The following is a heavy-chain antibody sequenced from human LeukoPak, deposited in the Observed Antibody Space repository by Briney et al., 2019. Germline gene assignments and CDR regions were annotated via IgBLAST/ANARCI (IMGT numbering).Heavy chain of an antibody. D-gene: IGHD1-26*01. J-gene: IGHJ4*02. CDR2: VYYSGST. CDR1: DGSITSYY. Sequence: SETLSLTCTVSDGSITSYYWSWIRQPPGKGLEGIGYVYYSGSTDYNPSLKSRVTISIDTSKNQFSLKLSSVTTADTAVYYCARIRYSGSYYVDYWGQGTLVTVSS. CDR3: ARIRYSGSYYVDY. V-gene: IGHV4-59*01.